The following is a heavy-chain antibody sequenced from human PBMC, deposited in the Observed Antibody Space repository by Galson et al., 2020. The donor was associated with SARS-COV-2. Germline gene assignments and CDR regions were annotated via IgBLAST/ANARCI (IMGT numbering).Heavy chain of an antibody. J-gene: IGHJ4*02. D-gene: IGHD5-12*01. CDR2: ISYDGSNK. CDR3: AKDRALRFKVATSYFDY. V-gene: IGHV3-30*18. CDR1: GFTFSSYG. Sequence: GESLKISCAASGFTFSSYGMHWVRQAPGKGLEWVAVISYDGSNKYYADSVKGRFTISRDNSKNTLYLQMNSLRAEDTAVYYCAKDRALRFKVATSYFDYWGQGTLSPSPQ.